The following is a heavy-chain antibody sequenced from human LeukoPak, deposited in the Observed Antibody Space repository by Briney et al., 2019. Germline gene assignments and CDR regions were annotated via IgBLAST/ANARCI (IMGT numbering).Heavy chain of an antibody. CDR1: GGSFSGYY. J-gene: IGHJ3*02. V-gene: IGHV4-34*01. CDR2: INHSGST. Sequence: SSETLSLTCAVYGGSFSGYYWSWIRQPPGKGLEWIGEINHSGSTNYNPSLKSRVTISVDTSKNQFSLKLSSVTAADTAVYYCARDGPRRGGYYRAFDIWGQGTMVTVSS. CDR3: ARDGPRRGGYYRAFDI. D-gene: IGHD3-22*01.